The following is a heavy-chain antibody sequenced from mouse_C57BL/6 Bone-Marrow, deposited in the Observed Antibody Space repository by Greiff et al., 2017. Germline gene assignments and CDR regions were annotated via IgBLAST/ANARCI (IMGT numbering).Heavy chain of an antibody. CDR1: GISITTGNYR. CDR2: IYYSGTI. D-gene: IGHD1-2*01. Sequence: EVKLMESGPGLVKPSQTVFLTCTVTGISITTGNYRWSWIRQFPGNKLEWIGYIYYSGTITYNPSPTSRTTITRDTPKNQFCLEMNSLTAEDTATYYCAREDYYGRYWYFDVWGTGTTVTVSS. J-gene: IGHJ1*03. V-gene: IGHV3-5*01. CDR3: AREDYYGRYWYFDV.